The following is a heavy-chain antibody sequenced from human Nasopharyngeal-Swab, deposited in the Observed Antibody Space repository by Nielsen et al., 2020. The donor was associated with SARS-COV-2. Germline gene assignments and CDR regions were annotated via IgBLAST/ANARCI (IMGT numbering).Heavy chain of an antibody. D-gene: IGHD6-6*01. CDR2: IWYDGSNE. CDR1: GFTFSSYG. J-gene: IGHJ4*02. V-gene: IGHV3-33*01. Sequence: GGSLRLSCAASGFTFSSYGMHWVRQAPGKGLEWVAVIWYDGSNEYYADSVKGRFAISRDNPKNTLYLQMNSLRVEDTAVYYCARDHYSSSSGPSNFDYWGQGTLVTVSS. CDR3: ARDHYSSSSGPSNFDY.